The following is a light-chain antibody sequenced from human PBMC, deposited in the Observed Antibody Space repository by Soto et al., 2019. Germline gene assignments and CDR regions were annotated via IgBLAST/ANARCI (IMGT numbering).Light chain of an antibody. CDR2: KAS. Sequence: DIQMTQSPSTLSASVGDRVTITCRASPSISSWLAWYQQKPGKAPKRLIYKASSLESGVPSRFSGSGSGTEFTLTISSLQHDDFATYYCQQYNSYSRTFGQGTKVEIK. CDR1: PSISSW. V-gene: IGKV1-5*03. CDR3: QQYNSYSRT. J-gene: IGKJ1*01.